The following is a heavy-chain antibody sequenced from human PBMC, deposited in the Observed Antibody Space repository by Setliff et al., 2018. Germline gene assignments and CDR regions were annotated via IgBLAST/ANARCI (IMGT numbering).Heavy chain of an antibody. D-gene: IGHD2-15*01. V-gene: IGHV4-61*03. CDR3: LRIRLVPHGHS. CDR1: GGGSISSGSYY. J-gene: IGHJ4*02. CDR2: IFTSGST. Sequence: SETLSLTCTVSGGGSISSGSYYWTWIRQPPGKGLEWIGYIFTSGSTQYNPSLKSRATISRDTSKNHFSLRLSSVTAADTAVYYCLRIRLVPHGHSWGQGTLVTVSS.